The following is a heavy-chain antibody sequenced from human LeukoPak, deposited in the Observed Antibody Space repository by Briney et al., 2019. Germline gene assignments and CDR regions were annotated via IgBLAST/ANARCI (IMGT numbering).Heavy chain of an antibody. Sequence: GGSLRLSCAASGFTFSSYSMNWVRQAPGKGLERVSSISSSSSYIYYADSVKGRFTISRDNAKNTLYLQMNSLRAEDTAVYYCAKSFGSGSYYNGGFFDYWGQGTLVTVSS. CDR1: GFTFSSYS. D-gene: IGHD3-10*01. CDR2: ISSSSSYI. V-gene: IGHV3-21*01. J-gene: IGHJ4*02. CDR3: AKSFGSGSYYNGGFFDY.